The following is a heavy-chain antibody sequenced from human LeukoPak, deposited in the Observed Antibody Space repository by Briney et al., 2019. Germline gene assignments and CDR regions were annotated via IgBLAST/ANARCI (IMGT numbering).Heavy chain of an antibody. V-gene: IGHV1-18*01. CDR1: GYTFTSYG. J-gene: IGHJ6*03. CDR3: ARDRCSGGTCYRYYYMDV. CDR2: ISAYNGNT. Sequence: GASVKVSCKASGYTFTSYGISWVRQAPGQGLEWMGWISAYNGNTNYAQKLQGRVTMTPDTSTSTAYMELRSLRSDDTAVYYCARDRCSGGTCYRYYYMDVWGKGTTVTVSS. D-gene: IGHD2-15*01.